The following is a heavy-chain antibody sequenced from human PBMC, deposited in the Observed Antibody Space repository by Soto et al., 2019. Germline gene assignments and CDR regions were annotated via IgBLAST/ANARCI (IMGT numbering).Heavy chain of an antibody. V-gene: IGHV1-3*01. D-gene: IGHD3-16*01. CDR1: GYTFTNYA. CDR2: INAGNGNT. J-gene: IGHJ4*02. Sequence: QVQLVQSGAEVKKPGASVKVSCKASGYTFTNYAMHWVRQAPGQRLEWMGWINAGNGNTKYSQKFQGRVTITRDTSASTAYMGLSSLRSEDTAVYYCARIGREGEGAYYFDYWGQGTLVTVSS. CDR3: ARIGREGEGAYYFDY.